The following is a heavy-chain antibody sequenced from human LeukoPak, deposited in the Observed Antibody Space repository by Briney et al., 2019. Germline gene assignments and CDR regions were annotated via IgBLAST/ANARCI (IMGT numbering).Heavy chain of an antibody. Sequence: PGGSLRLSCAASGFTFSGYAMSWVRQAPGKGLEWVSAISGNIDSTYYAESVKGRFTISRDNSKNALYLQMNSLRAEDTAVYYCARRSGYSYGHFDYWGQGTLVTVSS. J-gene: IGHJ4*02. D-gene: IGHD5-18*01. V-gene: IGHV3-23*01. CDR3: ARRSGYSYGHFDY. CDR2: ISGNIDST. CDR1: GFTFSGYA.